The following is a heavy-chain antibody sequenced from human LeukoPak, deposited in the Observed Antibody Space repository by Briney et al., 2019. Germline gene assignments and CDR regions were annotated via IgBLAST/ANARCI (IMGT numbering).Heavy chain of an antibody. CDR1: GYTFTSYG. Sequence: ASVKVSCKASGYTFTSYGISWVRQAPGQGLEWMGWISAYNGNTNYAQKLQGRVTMTTDTSTSTAYMELRSLRSDDTAVYYCAREGRFCSSTSCYYYYYYLDVWGKGTTVTVSS. CDR3: AREGRFCSSTSCYYYYYYLDV. J-gene: IGHJ6*03. CDR2: ISAYNGNT. D-gene: IGHD2-2*01. V-gene: IGHV1-18*01.